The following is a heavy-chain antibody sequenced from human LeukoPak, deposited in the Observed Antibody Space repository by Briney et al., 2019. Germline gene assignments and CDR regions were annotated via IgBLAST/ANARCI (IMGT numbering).Heavy chain of an antibody. CDR1: GFTFSSYW. J-gene: IGHJ4*02. V-gene: IGHV3-74*01. CDR3: TTIRPGY. CDR2: IKDGGTTT. Sequence: PGESLRLSCAASGFTFSSYWIHWVRQVPGKGLVWVSRIKDGGTTTDYADSVKGRFTISRDDAKNTLYLQMNSLRAEDTAVYYCTTIRPGYWGRGTLVTVSS. D-gene: IGHD5-24*01.